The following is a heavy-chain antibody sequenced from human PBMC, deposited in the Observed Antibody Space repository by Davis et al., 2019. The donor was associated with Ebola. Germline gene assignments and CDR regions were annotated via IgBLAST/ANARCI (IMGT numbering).Heavy chain of an antibody. CDR2: ISSSSSYI. J-gene: IGHJ4*02. CDR1: GFTFSSYS. CDR3: ARVSSSWK. V-gene: IGHV3-21*01. D-gene: IGHD6-13*01. Sequence: GESLKISCAASGFTFSSYSMNWVRQAPGKGLEWVSSISSSSSYIYYADSVKGRFTISRDNAKNSLYLQMNSLRAEDTAVYYCARVSSSWKWGQGTLVTVSS.